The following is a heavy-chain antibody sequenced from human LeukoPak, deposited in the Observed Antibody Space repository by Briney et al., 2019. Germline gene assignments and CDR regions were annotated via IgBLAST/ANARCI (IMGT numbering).Heavy chain of an antibody. J-gene: IGHJ4*02. V-gene: IGHV4-38-2*01. CDR1: GHSINRGYY. CDR3: VRMDDY. Sequence: PSETLSLTCVVSGHSINRGYYWGWMRQPPGKGLEWIGSIPQSGSTSYNASLKSRVTMSVDTSKNQFSLKLKSVTATDTAVYYCVRMDDYWGQGTLVTVSS. CDR2: IPQSGST.